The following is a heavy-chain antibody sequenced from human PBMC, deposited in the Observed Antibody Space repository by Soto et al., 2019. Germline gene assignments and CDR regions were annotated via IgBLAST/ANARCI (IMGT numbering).Heavy chain of an antibody. CDR3: TRTGDTIWNNDPEHEY. J-gene: IGHJ4*02. V-gene: IGHV3-21*01. CDR2: ISANSLHI. D-gene: IGHD1-1*01. Sequence: AGGSPGISCVAPRFSFNFYSLKWAPPGPGKGLEVVSSISANSLHIYYADSVKGRFTISRDNAKNSLFLQMNSLRAEETAMYYCTRTGDTIWNNDPEHEYWGLGTLVTGSS. CDR1: RFSFNFYS.